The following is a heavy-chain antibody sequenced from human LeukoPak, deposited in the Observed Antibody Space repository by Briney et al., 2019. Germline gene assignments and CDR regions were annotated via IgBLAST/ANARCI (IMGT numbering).Heavy chain of an antibody. Sequence: SVKVSCKASGGTFSSYAISWVRQAPGQGLEWMGRIIPIFGIANYAQKFQGRVTITADKSTSTAYMELSSLRSEDTAVYYCAIGTLIVGDTSPFDYWGQGTLVTVSS. V-gene: IGHV1-69*04. D-gene: IGHD1-26*01. J-gene: IGHJ4*02. CDR1: GGTFSSYA. CDR3: AIGTLIVGDTSPFDY. CDR2: IIPIFGIA.